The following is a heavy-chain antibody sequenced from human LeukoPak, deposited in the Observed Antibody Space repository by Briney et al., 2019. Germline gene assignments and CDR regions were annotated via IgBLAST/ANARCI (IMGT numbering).Heavy chain of an antibody. V-gene: IGHV4-59*01. CDR3: ARDLGVELFKS. J-gene: IGHJ5*02. CDR2: IYYSGST. CDR1: GGSISSYY. Sequence: PSETLSLTCTVSGGSISSYYWSWIRQPPGKGLEWIGYIYYSGSTNYNPSLKSRVTISVDTSKNQFSLKLSSVTAADTAVYYCARDLGVELFKSWSQGTLVTVSS. D-gene: IGHD1-7*01.